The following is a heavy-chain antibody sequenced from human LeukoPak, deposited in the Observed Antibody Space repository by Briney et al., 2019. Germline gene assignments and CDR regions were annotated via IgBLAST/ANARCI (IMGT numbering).Heavy chain of an antibody. J-gene: IGHJ6*03. CDR1: GFTFSSYV. CDR2: ISYDGSNE. D-gene: IGHD3-9*01. CDR3: AKCILTGYYKGYMDV. V-gene: IGHV3-30*04. Sequence: GGSLRLSCAASGFTFSSYVMHWVRQAPGKGLEWVAIISYDGSNEYYADSVKGRFTISRDNSKNTLYLQMNSLRAADTAVYYCAKCILTGYYKGYMDVWGKGTTVTISS.